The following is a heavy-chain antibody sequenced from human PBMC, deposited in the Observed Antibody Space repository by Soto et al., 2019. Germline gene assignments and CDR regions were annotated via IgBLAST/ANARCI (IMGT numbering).Heavy chain of an antibody. J-gene: IGHJ4*02. CDR2: IYYSGST. CDR1: GGSISSGDYY. CDR3: ASIQHVYSSSWYY. Sequence: PSETLSLTCTVSGGSISSGDYYWSWIRQPPGKGLEWIGYIYYSGSTYYNPSLKSRVTISVDTSKNQFSLKLSSVTAADTAVYYCASIQHVYSSSWYYWGQGTLVTVSS. V-gene: IGHV4-30-4*01. D-gene: IGHD6-13*01.